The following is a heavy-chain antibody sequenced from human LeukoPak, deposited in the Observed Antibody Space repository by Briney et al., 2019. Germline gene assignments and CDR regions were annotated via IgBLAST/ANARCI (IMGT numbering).Heavy chain of an antibody. J-gene: IGHJ6*03. D-gene: IGHD2-2*01. Sequence: GGSLRLSCAVSGFMFSQHTMSWVRQAPGKRLEWVSSISGSGDATRYADSVMGRFTISRDNAKNTLSLQMNSLRAEDTAVYYCARERSDIVVVPAPGVSYYYYMDVWGKGTTVTVSS. CDR2: ISGSGDAT. V-gene: IGHV3-23*01. CDR3: ARERSDIVVVPAPGVSYYYYMDV. CDR1: GFMFSQHT.